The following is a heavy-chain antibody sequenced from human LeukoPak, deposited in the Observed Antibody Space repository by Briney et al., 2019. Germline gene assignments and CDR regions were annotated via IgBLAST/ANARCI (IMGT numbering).Heavy chain of an antibody. CDR1: GGSFSGYY. J-gene: IGHJ6*02. D-gene: IGHD1-26*01. CDR2: INRSGST. V-gene: IGHV4-34*01. Sequence: PSETLSLTCAVYGGSFSGYYWSWIRQPPVKGLEWIGEINRSGSTNYNPSLKSRVTISVDTSKNQFSLKLSSVTAADTAVYYCARVVGGSYYFSYYYYYGMDVWGQGTTVTVSS. CDR3: ARVVGGSYYFSYYYYYGMDV.